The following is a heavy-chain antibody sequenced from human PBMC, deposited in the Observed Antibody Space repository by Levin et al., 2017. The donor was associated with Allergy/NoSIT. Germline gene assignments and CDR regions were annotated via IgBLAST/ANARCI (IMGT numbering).Heavy chain of an antibody. V-gene: IGHV3-30*18. CDR1: GFTFSNYG. D-gene: IGHD2-2*01. CDR2: ISYDGDNR. J-gene: IGHJ4*02. CDR3: AKYQTPRVPAAPYYFDF. Sequence: GGSLRLSCAASGFTFSNYGLHWVRQAPGKGLEWVALISYDGDNRFYADSVKGRFTISRDDSKRTLYLQMNSLRAEDTAVYYCAKYQTPRVPAAPYYFDFWGQGTLVTVSS.